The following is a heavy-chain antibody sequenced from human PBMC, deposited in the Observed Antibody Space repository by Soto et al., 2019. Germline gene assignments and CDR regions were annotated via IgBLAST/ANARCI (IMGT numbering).Heavy chain of an antibody. J-gene: IGHJ6*02. CDR2: ISFDGTTI. V-gene: IGHV3-30*18. CDR3: AKGQGGSPPGGMDV. Sequence: QVVLVESGGGVVQPGRALRLSCAASGFDFTNDGMLWVRQAPGKGLEWVALISFDGTTIHYGDSVKGRFTISRDNSKNTLFLQMNSLRPEDTGVYYCAKGQGGSPPGGMDVWGQGTTGTVSS. CDR1: GFDFTNDG. D-gene: IGHD3-10*01.